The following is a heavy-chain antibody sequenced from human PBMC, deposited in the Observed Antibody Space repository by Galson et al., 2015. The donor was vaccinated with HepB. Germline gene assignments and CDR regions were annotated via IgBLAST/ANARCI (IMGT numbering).Heavy chain of an antibody. J-gene: IGHJ4*02. D-gene: IGHD2-2*01. Sequence: SLRLSCAASGFTFSSYAMSWVRQAPGKGLEWVSAISGSGGSTYYADSVKGRFTISRDNSKNTLYLQMNSLRAEDTAVYYCAKLRGCCSSTSCSPGWYFDYWVQGTLVTVSS. V-gene: IGHV3-23*01. CDR2: ISGSGGST. CDR1: GFTFSSYA. CDR3: AKLRGCCSSTSCSPGWYFDY.